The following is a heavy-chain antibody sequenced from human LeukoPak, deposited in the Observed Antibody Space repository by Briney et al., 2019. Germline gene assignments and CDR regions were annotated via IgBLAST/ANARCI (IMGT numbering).Heavy chain of an antibody. Sequence: GGSLRLSCAASGFTFSSYAMSWVRQAPGRGLEWVSAIGGSGGSTYYADSVKGRFTISRDNSKNTLYLQMNSLRAEDTAVYYCAKDDSGWYSDYWGQGTLVTVSS. V-gene: IGHV3-23*01. CDR2: IGGSGGST. CDR3: AKDDSGWYSDY. CDR1: GFTFSSYA. J-gene: IGHJ4*02. D-gene: IGHD6-19*01.